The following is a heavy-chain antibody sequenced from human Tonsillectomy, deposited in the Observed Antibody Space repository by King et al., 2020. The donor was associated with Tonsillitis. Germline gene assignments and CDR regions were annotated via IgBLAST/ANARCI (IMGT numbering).Heavy chain of an antibody. J-gene: IGHJ6*02. CDR3: AKALGEEHLLLGGVYYYYGMDV. V-gene: IGHV3-9*01. Sequence: QLVQSGGGLVQPGRSLRLSCAASGFTFDDYAMHWVRQAPGKGLEWVSGISWNSGSIGYADSVKGRFTISRDNAKNSLYLQMNSLRAEDTALYYCAKALGEEHLLLGGVYYYYGMDVWGQGTTVTASS. CDR1: GFTFDDYA. D-gene: IGHD2-21*02. CDR2: ISWNSGSI.